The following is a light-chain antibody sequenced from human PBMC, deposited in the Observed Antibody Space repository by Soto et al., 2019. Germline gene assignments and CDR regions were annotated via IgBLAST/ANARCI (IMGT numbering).Light chain of an antibody. CDR1: QGISSW. V-gene: IGKV1-12*01. Sequence: DIPMTQSPSSVSASVGARVTITCRASQGISSWLDWYQQKPGKAPKLLIYAASSLQSGVPSRFSGSGSGTDFTLTISRLQPDDFATYYCQQANSFQLTFGGGTKVETK. CDR2: AAS. CDR3: QQANSFQLT. J-gene: IGKJ4*01.